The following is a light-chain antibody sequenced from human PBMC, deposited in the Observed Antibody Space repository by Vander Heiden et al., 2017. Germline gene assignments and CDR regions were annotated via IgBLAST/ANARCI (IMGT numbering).Light chain of an antibody. Sequence: QSVLPPPPSVSGAPGQRVTISCTGSSSNIGAGYDVHWYQQLPGAAPKLLINGNTNRPSGVPDRFSGSKSGTSASLAITGLQAEDEADYYCQSYDSRLTGHVVFGGGTKLTVL. CDR3: QSYDSRLTGHVV. CDR1: SSNIGAGYD. CDR2: GNT. J-gene: IGLJ2*01. V-gene: IGLV1-40*01.